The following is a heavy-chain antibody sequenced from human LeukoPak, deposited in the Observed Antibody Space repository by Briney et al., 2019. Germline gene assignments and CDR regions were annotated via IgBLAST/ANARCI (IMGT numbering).Heavy chain of an antibody. CDR1: GYTCTGYY. CDR3: ARAGSRGSYHVAY. CDR2: INPNSGGT. Sequence: ASVKVSCKASGYTCTGYYMHWVRQAPGQGLEWRGWINPNSGGTNYAQKFQGRVTMTRDTSISTAYMELSSLRSDYTAVYYCARAGSRGSYHVAYWGQGPLVTVSS. V-gene: IGHV1-2*02. J-gene: IGHJ4*02. D-gene: IGHD1-26*01.